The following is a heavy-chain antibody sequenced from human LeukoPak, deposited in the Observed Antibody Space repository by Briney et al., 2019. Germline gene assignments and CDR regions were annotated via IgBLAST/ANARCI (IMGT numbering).Heavy chain of an antibody. CDR1: GPSFSGYY. CDR2: SNDSGST. V-gene: IGHV4-34*01. J-gene: IGHJ4*02. D-gene: IGHD3-10*01. Sequence: SETLSLTCAVYGPSFSGYYWSWIRQPPGKGLEWIGESNDSGSTNYNPSLKSRVFISVDTSNNQFSLKLSSVTAADTAVYFCTRHQTNNYGPGTPFDFWGQGTLASVSS. CDR3: TRHQTNNYGPGTPFDF.